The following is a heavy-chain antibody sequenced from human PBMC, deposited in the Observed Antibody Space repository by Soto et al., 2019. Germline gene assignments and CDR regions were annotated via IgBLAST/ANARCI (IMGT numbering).Heavy chain of an antibody. V-gene: IGHV1-3*01. CDR1: GYTFTSYA. Sequence: QVQLVQSGAEVKKPGASVKVSCKASGYTFTSYAMHWVRQAPGQRLEWMGWINAGNGNTKYSQKFQGRVTITSDTSARTAYMELSSLRSDDTAVDYCARALNYYDSRGHTLHFDYWCQGTLFTVSS. CDR2: INAGNGNT. D-gene: IGHD3-22*01. J-gene: IGHJ4*02. CDR3: ARALNYYDSRGHTLHFDY.